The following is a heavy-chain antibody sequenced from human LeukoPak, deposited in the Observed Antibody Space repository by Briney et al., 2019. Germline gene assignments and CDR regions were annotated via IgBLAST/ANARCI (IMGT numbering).Heavy chain of an antibody. Sequence: PSETLSLTCTVSGGSFSSYYWSWLRQTPGKGLEYIGYIYDSGSTNYNPSLKSRVTISVDTSKNQFSLQLSSVTAADTAVYYCARYDSRGDYYFDYWGQGTLVTVSS. CDR2: IYDSGST. CDR3: ARYDSRGDYYFDY. D-gene: IGHD3-22*01. V-gene: IGHV4-59*01. J-gene: IGHJ4*02. CDR1: GGSFSSYY.